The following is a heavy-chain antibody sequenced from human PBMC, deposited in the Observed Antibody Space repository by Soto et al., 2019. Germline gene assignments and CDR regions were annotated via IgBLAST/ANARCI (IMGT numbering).Heavy chain of an antibody. CDR2: IDPGDSET. CDR1: GYIFTTYW. J-gene: IGHJ3*02. V-gene: IGHV5-51*01. CDR3: ARHRQGDYGANSGADI. Sequence: GESLKISCKGSGYIFTTYWIGWVRQMPGKGLEGMGIIDPGDSETRYSPSFQGQVTISADKSISPAYLQWSSLKASDTAMYYCARHRQGDYGANSGADIWGQGTMVTVSS. D-gene: IGHD4-17*01.